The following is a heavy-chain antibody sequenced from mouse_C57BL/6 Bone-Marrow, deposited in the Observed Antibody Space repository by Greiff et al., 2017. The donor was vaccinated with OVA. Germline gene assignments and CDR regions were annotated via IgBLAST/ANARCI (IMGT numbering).Heavy chain of an antibody. CDR1: GYTFTEYP. V-gene: IGHV1-62-2*01. CDR2: FSSGCGSI. D-gene: IGHD2-4*01. Sequence: QVQLKESGAELVKPGASVKLSCKASGYTFTEYPINWVKQRSGQGLEWIGWFSSGCGSIKYNENFKDKATLTADKSSSTVYMELRRLTSEDTAVYFCARHEDRGDYGYWGQGTLVTVSA. CDR3: ARHEDRGDYGY. J-gene: IGHJ3*01.